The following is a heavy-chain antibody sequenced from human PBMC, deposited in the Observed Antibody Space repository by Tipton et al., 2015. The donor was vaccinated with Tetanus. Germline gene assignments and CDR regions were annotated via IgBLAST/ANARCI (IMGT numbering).Heavy chain of an antibody. CDR2: IIPALSTA. CDR3: ARGHSPLDNWNFGYFDS. J-gene: IGHJ4*02. CDR1: GGGVSKFS. V-gene: IGHV1-69*18. D-gene: IGHD1-7*01. Sequence: QLVQSGPEVKKPGSSVKVSCKASGGGVSKFSISWVRQAPGQGFELMGTIIPALSTATYEQKFRGRLTITADGSTTTAYMELNSLTSDDTAVYFCARGHSPLDNWNFGYFDSWGQGTLVTVSS.